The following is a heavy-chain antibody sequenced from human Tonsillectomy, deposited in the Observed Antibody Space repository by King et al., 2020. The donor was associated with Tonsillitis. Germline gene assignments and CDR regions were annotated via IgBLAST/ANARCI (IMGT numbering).Heavy chain of an antibody. CDR1: GFTFSSYA. D-gene: IGHD1-1*01. CDR3: AEWKVGTPYYYYGMDV. J-gene: IGHJ6*02. V-gene: IGHV3-23*04. CDR2: ISGSGGST. Sequence: VQLVESGGGLVQPGGSLRLSCAASGFTFSSYAMSWVRQAPGKGLEWVSGISGSGGSTYYANSVKGRLTISRTNSKNTLYLQMNSLRAEDTAVYYCAEWKVGTPYYYYGMDVWGQGTTVTVSS.